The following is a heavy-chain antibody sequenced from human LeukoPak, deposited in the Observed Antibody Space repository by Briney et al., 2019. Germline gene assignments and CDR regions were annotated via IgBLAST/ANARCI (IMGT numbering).Heavy chain of an antibody. CDR1: GGSFSGYY. CDR2: INHSGST. CDR3: ARDRDIVVVPAATGWFDP. D-gene: IGHD2-2*01. J-gene: IGHJ5*02. V-gene: IGHV4-34*01. Sequence: TSETLSLTCAVYGGSFSGYYWSWIRQPPGKGLEWIGEINHSGSTNYNPSLKSRVTMSVDTSKNQFSLKLSSVTAADTAVYYCARDRDIVVVPAATGWFDPWGQGTLVTVSS.